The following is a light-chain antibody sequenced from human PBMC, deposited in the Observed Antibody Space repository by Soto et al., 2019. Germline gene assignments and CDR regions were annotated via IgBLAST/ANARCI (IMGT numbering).Light chain of an antibody. Sequence: EIVLTQSPDTLSVSPGERATLSCRASQSISRTLAWYQQKSGQPPRLLIYDASTRATGFPARFSGSGSGTDFTLTISSLEPEDFAVYYCQQRDYWQVTFGQGTRLEIK. CDR2: DAS. CDR3: QQRDYWQVT. J-gene: IGKJ5*01. V-gene: IGKV3D-11*02. CDR1: QSISRT.